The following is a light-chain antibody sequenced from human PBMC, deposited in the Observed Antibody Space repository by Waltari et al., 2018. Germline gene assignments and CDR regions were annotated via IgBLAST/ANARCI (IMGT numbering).Light chain of an antibody. V-gene: IGLV2-23*01. J-gene: IGLJ3*02. Sequence: QSALTQPASVSGSPGQSVTISCTGTYYDIGNYDLVSWYQQYPGKAPRLIIYEATSRPSWVSNRFSASKSGNTASLTISVRQTEDEAHYYCCSYAGENTMMFGGGTRLTVL. CDR3: CSYAGENTMM. CDR1: YYDIGNYDL. CDR2: EAT.